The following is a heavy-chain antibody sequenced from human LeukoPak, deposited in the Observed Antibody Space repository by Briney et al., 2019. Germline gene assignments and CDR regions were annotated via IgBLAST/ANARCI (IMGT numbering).Heavy chain of an antibody. V-gene: IGHV3-30-3*01. J-gene: IGHJ4*02. D-gene: IGHD6-19*01. CDR1: GFTSSSYA. CDR2: ISYDGSNK. CDR3: AKEFSGGWSFDY. Sequence: SLRLSCAASGFTSSSYAMHWVRQAPGKGLEWVAVISYDGSNKYYADSVKGRFTISRDNSKNTMFLQMNSLRAEDTAVYYCAKEFSGGWSFDYWGQGTLVTVSS.